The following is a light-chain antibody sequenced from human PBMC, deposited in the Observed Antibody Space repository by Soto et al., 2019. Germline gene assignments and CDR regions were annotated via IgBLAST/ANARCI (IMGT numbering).Light chain of an antibody. CDR1: RSDIGSYNY. Sequence: SALTQPASVSGSPGQSITISCSGTRSDIGSYNYVAWYQQFPGKTPKILIYGVSNRPSGVSSRFSGSKSGNTASLTISGLQAEDEADYYCISYTGSSTSDVFGSGTKVTVL. CDR2: GVS. J-gene: IGLJ1*01. CDR3: ISYTGSSTSDV. V-gene: IGLV2-14*01.